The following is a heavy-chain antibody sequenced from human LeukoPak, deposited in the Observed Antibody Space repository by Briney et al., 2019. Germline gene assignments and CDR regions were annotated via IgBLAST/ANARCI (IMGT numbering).Heavy chain of an antibody. CDR2: IYTDGIST. J-gene: IGHJ4*02. CDR3: ARGLQGIDY. Sequence: GGSLRLSCAASGFTLSSYWMHWVRQVPGKGLMWVSVIYTDGISTNYADSVKGRFTISRDNAENTLYLQMNSLRAEDTAVYYCARGLQGIDYWGQGTLVTVSS. CDR1: GFTLSSYW. V-gene: IGHV3-74*01. D-gene: IGHD4-11*01.